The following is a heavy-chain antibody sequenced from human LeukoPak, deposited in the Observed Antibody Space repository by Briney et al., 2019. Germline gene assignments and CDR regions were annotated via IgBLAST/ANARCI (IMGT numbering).Heavy chain of an antibody. D-gene: IGHD6-19*01. CDR2: IWYDGSNK. Sequence: PGRSLRLSCAASGVTFSNDGMRWVRQAPGKGLEWVAVIWYDGSNKYYADSVKGRFTISRDNSKNTLYLQMNSLRAEDTAVYYCVRVAVAGNLNNWFDPWGQGTLVTVSS. V-gene: IGHV3-33*01. J-gene: IGHJ5*02. CDR3: VRVAVAGNLNNWFDP. CDR1: GVTFSNDG.